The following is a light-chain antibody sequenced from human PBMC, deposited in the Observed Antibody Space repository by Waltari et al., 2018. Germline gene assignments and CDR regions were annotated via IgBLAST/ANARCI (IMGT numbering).Light chain of an antibody. CDR1: SNDVGGYNS. CDR2: EVT. V-gene: IGLV2-8*01. Sequence: QSALTQPPSASGSPGQSITISCPGTSNDVGGYNSVSWYQQHPGKAPKLLIFEVTQRPTGVPDRCSGSKSGNMAALTVSGLQTEDEADYYCSSYVGTSGLIFGGGTKLTVL. CDR3: SSYVGTSGLI. J-gene: IGLJ2*01.